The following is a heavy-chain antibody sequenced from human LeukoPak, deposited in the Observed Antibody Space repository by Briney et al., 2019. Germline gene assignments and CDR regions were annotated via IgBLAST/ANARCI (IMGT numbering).Heavy chain of an antibody. CDR2: VSYDGST. Sequence: VXXGPXXXXYWSXVRXPPXXXXXWIGYVSYDGSTNYNPSLKSRVIILLDTSKNQLSLKLSSVTAADTAVYYCARSEQLIRTFDYWGQGTLVTVSS. D-gene: IGHD6-13*01. CDR3: ARSEQLIRTFDY. V-gene: IGHV4-59*08. CDR1: XGPXXXXY. J-gene: IGHJ4*02.